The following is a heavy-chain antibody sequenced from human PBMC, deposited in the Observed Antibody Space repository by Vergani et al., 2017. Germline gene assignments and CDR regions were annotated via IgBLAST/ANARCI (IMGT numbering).Heavy chain of an antibody. V-gene: IGHV3-30*03. CDR1: GFTSSYYG. D-gene: IGHD1-1*01. CDR3: ATKSCGTPGCQIGYFRE. J-gene: IGHJ1*01. Sequence: QVHLVESGGGVVQPGRSLRLSCVVSGFTSSYYGMHWVRQAPGKGLEWVAVISYDGTQKYYADSVNGRFTISRDNFKSTLYLQMNSLRTEDTAVYYCATKSCGTPGCQIGYFREWGQGTLVTVSS. CDR2: ISYDGTQK.